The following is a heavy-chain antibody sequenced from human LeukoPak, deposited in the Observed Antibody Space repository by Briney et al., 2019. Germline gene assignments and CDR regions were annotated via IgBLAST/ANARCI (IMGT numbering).Heavy chain of an antibody. D-gene: IGHD5-24*01. CDR1: GYTFTDYY. V-gene: IGHV1-2*02. CDR3: VRDPGWLQVDY. J-gene: IGHJ4*02. CDR2: IHPPSGGT. Sequence: VASVKVSCKASGYTFTDYYLHWLRQAPGQGLEWMGWIHPPSGGTNYAEKLQGRVTMTRDTSISTAYMELSRLTSDDAGVYYCVRDPGWLQVDYWGQGTLLTVSS.